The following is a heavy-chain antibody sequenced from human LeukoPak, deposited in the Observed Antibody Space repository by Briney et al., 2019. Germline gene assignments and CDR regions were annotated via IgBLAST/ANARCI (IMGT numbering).Heavy chain of an antibody. CDR3: ARGGYSSGPNWFDP. CDR1: GYTFTGYY. J-gene: IGHJ5*02. D-gene: IGHD6-19*01. V-gene: IGHV1-2*06. Sequence: ASVKVSCKASGYTFTGYYMRWVRQAPGQGLEWMGRINPNSGGTNYAQKFQGRVTMTRDTSISTAYMELSRLRSDDTAVYYCARGGYSSGPNWFDPWGQGTLVTVSS. CDR2: INPNSGGT.